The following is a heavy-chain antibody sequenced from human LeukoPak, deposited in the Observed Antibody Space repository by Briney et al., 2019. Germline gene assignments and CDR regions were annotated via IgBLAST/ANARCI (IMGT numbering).Heavy chain of an antibody. CDR2: ISGSGGST. CDR3: AKANPSYSSGWSLAYYFDY. Sequence: GGSLRLSCAASGFTFSSYAMSWVRQAPGKGLEWVSAISGSGGSTYYADSVKGRFTISRDNSKNTLYLQMNSLRAEDTAVYYCAKANPSYSSGWSLAYYFDYRGQGTLVTVSS. V-gene: IGHV3-23*01. CDR1: GFTFSSYA. J-gene: IGHJ4*02. D-gene: IGHD6-19*01.